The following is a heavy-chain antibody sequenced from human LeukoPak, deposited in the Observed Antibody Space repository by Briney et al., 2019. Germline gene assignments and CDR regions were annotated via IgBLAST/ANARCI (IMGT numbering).Heavy chain of an antibody. CDR3: ARHGPYYDILTGSTNWFDP. CDR2: IDPSDSYT. V-gene: IGHV5-10-1*01. CDR1: GYSFTSYR. D-gene: IGHD3-9*01. Sequence: GESLKISCKGSGYSFTSYRISWVRQMPGKGLEWMGRIDPSDSYTNYSPSFQGHVTISADKSISTAYLQWSSLKASDTAMYYCARHGPYYDILTGSTNWFDPWGQGTLVTVSS. J-gene: IGHJ5*02.